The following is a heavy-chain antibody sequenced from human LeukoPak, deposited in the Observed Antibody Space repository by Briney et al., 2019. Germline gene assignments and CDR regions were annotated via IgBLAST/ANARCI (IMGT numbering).Heavy chain of an antibody. CDR1: GGSISSGSYY. Sequence: PSETLSLTCTVSGGSISSGSYYWSWIRQPAGKGLEWIGRIYTSGSTNYNPFLKSRVTISVDTSENQFSLKLSSVTAADTAVYYCARDMYYYDSSGYYYDAFDIWGQGTMVTVSS. D-gene: IGHD3-22*01. CDR3: ARDMYYYDSSGYYYDAFDI. J-gene: IGHJ3*02. CDR2: IYTSGST. V-gene: IGHV4-61*02.